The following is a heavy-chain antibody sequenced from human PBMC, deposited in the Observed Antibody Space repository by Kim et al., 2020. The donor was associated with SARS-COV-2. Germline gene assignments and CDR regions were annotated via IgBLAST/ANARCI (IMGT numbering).Heavy chain of an antibody. Sequence: LKGRFTVSRDYSKKTLDLQMNSLTAEDTAVYYCAKQAYIFELNTYDGMDLWGQGTTVTVSS. V-gene: IGHV3-30*02. D-gene: IGHD1-26*01. J-gene: IGHJ6*02. CDR3: AKQAYIFELNTYDGMDL.